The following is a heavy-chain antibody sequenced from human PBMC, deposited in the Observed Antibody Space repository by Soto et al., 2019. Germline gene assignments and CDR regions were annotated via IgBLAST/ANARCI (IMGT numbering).Heavy chain of an antibody. Sequence: QVQLQESGPGVVKPSETLSLTCAVYGGSISSNKWWSWVRQPPGKGLEWIGEIYHSGSTNYNPSLKSRVTISLDKSKNQFSLKLTSVTAADSAVYYCARDDHIVVVPTSLGAMDVWGQGTTVTVSS. CDR1: GGSISSNKW. J-gene: IGHJ6*02. V-gene: IGHV4-4*02. CDR2: IYHSGST. D-gene: IGHD2-2*01. CDR3: ARDDHIVVVPTSLGAMDV.